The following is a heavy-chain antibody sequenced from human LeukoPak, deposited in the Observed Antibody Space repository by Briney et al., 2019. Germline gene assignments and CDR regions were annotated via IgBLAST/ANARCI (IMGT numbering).Heavy chain of an antibody. CDR1: GGSFSGYY. CDR3: ARHPPYYYGSGSYYRAPRGYNWFDP. J-gene: IGHJ5*02. CDR2: INHSGST. Sequence: SETLSLTCAVYGGSFSGYYWSWIRQPPGKGLEWIGEINHSGSTNYNPSLKSRVTISVDTSKNQFSLKLSSVTAADTAVYYCARHPPYYYGSGSYYRAPRGYNWFDPWGQGTLVTVSS. D-gene: IGHD3-10*01. V-gene: IGHV4-34*01.